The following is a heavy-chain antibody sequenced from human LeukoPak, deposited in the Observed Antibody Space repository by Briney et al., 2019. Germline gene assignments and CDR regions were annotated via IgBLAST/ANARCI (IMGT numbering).Heavy chain of an antibody. CDR2: INAGNGNT. Sequence: ASVKVSCKASGYTFTSYAMHWVRQAPGQRLEWMGWINAGNGNTKYSQKFQGRVTITADESTSTAYMELSSLRSEDTAVYYCARVIKQWLANPTPDYYYYGMDVWGQGTTVTVSS. J-gene: IGHJ6*02. V-gene: IGHV1-3*01. CDR1: GYTFTSYA. D-gene: IGHD6-19*01. CDR3: ARVIKQWLANPTPDYYYYGMDV.